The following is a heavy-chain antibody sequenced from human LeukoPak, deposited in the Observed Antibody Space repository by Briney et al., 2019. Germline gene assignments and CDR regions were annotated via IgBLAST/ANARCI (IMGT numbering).Heavy chain of an antibody. CDR3: ATAHYDFWSGSRIPFDY. D-gene: IGHD3-3*01. V-gene: IGHV5-51*01. CDR2: IYPGDSDT. CDR1: GYSFTSYW. J-gene: IGHJ4*02. Sequence: GESLKISCKGSGYSFTSYWIGWVRQMPGKGLEWMGIIYPGDSDTRYSPSFQGQVTISADKSISTAYLQWSSLKASDTAMYYCATAHYDFWSGSRIPFDYWGQGTLVTASS.